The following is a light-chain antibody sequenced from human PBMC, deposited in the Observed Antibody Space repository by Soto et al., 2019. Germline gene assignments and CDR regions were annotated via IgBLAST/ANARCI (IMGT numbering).Light chain of an antibody. V-gene: IGKV3-15*01. CDR2: GAS. CDR3: QQYNSWPYT. Sequence: EIVMTQSPATLSVSPGERATLSCRASQSISSNLAWYQQKPGQAPRLLIYGASTRATGIPARFSGSGSETEFTLTISSLQSKDFAVYYCQQYNSWPYTFGQGSKLEIK. CDR1: QSISSN. J-gene: IGKJ2*01.